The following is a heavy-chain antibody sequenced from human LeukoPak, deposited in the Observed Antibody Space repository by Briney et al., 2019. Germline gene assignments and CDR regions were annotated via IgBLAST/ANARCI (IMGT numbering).Heavy chain of an antibody. CDR1: GYTFTSYG. CDR2: IWHDGSHK. Sequence: SCKASGYTFTSYGISWVRQAPGKGLEWVAVIWHDGSHKYYADSVTGRFTISRDNSKNTLYLQMNSLRAEDTAIYYCASGVYSSGWYLDYWGQGTLVTVSS. J-gene: IGHJ4*02. CDR3: ASGVYSSGWYLDY. V-gene: IGHV3-33*01. D-gene: IGHD6-19*01.